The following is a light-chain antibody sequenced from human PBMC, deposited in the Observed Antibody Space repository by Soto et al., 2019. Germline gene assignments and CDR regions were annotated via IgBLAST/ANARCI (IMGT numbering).Light chain of an antibody. CDR2: EGS. Sequence: QSALTQPASVSGSPGQSITISCTGTSSDVGSYNLVSWYQQHPGKAPKLMIYEGSKRPSGVSNRFSGSKSGITASLTISGLQAEDEADYYCCSYAGSSTCVFGGGTKLTVL. CDR3: CSYAGSSTCV. V-gene: IGLV2-23*01. J-gene: IGLJ3*02. CDR1: SSDVGSYNL.